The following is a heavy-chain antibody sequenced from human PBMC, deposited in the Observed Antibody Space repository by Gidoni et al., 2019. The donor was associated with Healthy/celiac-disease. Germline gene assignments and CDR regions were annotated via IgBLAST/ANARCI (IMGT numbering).Heavy chain of an antibody. CDR2: INPNSGGT. CDR3: ARDLLYYYDSSVGLR. V-gene: IGHV1-2*02. D-gene: IGHD3-22*01. J-gene: IGHJ4*02. CDR1: GYTFTGYY. Sequence: QVQLVQSGAEVKKPGASVKVSCTASGYTFTGYYMHWVRQAPGQGLEWMGWINPNSGGTNYAQKFQGRVTMTRDTSISTAYMELSRLRSDDTAVYYCARDLLYYYDSSVGLRWGQGTLVTVSS.